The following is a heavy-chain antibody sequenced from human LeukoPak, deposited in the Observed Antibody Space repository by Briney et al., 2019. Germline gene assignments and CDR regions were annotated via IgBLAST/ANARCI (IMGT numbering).Heavy chain of an antibody. CDR3: ARRRYNWNAIDY. D-gene: IGHD1-20*01. V-gene: IGHV3-11*01. CDR1: GFTFSDYY. Sequence: KPGGSLRLSCAASGFTFSDYYMSWIRQAPGKGLEWVSYISSSGSTLYYADSAKGRVTISRDNAKNSLYLQMNSLRAEDTAVYYCARRRYNWNAIDYWGQGTLVTVSS. J-gene: IGHJ4*02. CDR2: ISSSGSTL.